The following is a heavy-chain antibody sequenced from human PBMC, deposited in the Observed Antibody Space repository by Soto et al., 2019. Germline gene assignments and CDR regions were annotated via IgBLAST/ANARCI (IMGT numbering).Heavy chain of an antibody. CDR1: GGTFSSYA. D-gene: IGHD1-26*01. CDR3: AVGRTWELPFDY. V-gene: IGHV1-69*13. CDR2: IIPIFGTA. J-gene: IGHJ4*02. Sequence: ASVKVSCKASGGTFSSYAISWVRQAPGQGLEWMGGIIPIFGTANYAQKFQGRVTITADESTSTAYMELSSLRSEDTAVYYCAVGRTWELPFDYWGQGTLVTVS.